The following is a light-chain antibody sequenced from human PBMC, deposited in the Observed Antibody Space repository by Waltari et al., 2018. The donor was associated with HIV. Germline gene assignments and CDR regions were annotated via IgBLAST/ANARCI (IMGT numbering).Light chain of an antibody. CDR3: QHYSRSYGYT. CDR1: QIITSSY. Sequence: EIVLTQSPGTLSLSPGERATVSCRASQIITSSYLAWYQQKPGQAPRLLIYGASSRATGIPDRFSGSGSGTDFTLTISSLEPEDFAVYYCQHYSRSYGYTFGQGTKLEIK. CDR2: GAS. V-gene: IGKV3-20*01. J-gene: IGKJ2*01.